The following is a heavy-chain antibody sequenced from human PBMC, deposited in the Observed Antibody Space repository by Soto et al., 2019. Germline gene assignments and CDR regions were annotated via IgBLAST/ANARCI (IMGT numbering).Heavy chain of an antibody. V-gene: IGHV1-3*01. CDR1: GYTFTSYA. Sequence: ASVKVSCKASGYTFTSYAMHWVRQAPGQRLEWMGWINAGNGNTKYSQKFQGRVTITRDTYASTAYMELSSLRSEETAVYYYARDLSRLCEAGDYFDYWGQGTLVTVSS. D-gene: IGHD2-2*01. CDR3: ARDLSRLCEAGDYFDY. CDR2: INAGNGNT. J-gene: IGHJ4*02.